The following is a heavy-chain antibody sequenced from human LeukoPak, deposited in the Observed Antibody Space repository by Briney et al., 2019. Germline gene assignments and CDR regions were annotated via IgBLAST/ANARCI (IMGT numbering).Heavy chain of an antibody. J-gene: IGHJ3*02. V-gene: IGHV3-49*04. D-gene: IGHD1-1*01. CDR3: TRDLYWNDGSNAFDM. Sequence: SLRPACAAAGFTSGDFALSCVRQVPGKLRGWVSIIKRKAYGGTTDYAGSVKGRFTISRDDSKSIAYLQMNSLRTEDTALYYCTRDLYWNDGSNAFDMWGQGTVVTVSS. CDR1: GFTSGDFA. CDR2: IKRKAYGGTT.